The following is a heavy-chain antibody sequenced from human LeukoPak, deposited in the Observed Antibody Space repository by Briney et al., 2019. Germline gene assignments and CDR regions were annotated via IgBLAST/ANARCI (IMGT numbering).Heavy chain of an antibody. D-gene: IGHD6-19*01. CDR2: IYYSGST. CDR1: GGSISSYY. V-gene: IGHV4-59*08. CDR3: ASSLGYSSGWYIDY. J-gene: IGHJ4*02. Sequence: SETLSLTCTVSGGSISSYYWSWIRQPPGKGLEWIGYIYYSGSTNHNPSLKSRVTISVDTSKDQFSLKLSSVTAADTAAYYCASSLGYSSGWYIDYWGQGTLVTVSS.